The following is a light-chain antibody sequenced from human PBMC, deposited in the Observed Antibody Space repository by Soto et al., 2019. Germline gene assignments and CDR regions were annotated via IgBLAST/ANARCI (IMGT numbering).Light chain of an antibody. V-gene: IGKV3-20*01. CDR1: QSVSSSY. CDR3: QQYGSSPMYT. Sequence: EIVLTQSPCTLSLSPGERATLSCRASQSVSSSYLAWYQQKPGQAPRLLIYGASSRATGIPDRFSGSGSGTDITLTISRLEPEDFAVYYCQQYGSSPMYTFGQGTKLEIK. CDR2: GAS. J-gene: IGKJ2*01.